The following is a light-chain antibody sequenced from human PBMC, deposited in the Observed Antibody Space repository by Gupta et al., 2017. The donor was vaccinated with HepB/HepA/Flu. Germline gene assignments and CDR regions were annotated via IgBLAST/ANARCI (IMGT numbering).Light chain of an antibody. V-gene: IGLV1-51*02. CDR3: ATWDSSLSAVV. J-gene: IGLJ2*01. CDR1: SSNIGNNY. CDR2: ESD. Sequence: QSVLTQPPSVSAAPGQKVTISCSGSSSNIGNNYVSWYQQLPGTAPKLLIYESDKRPSEIPDRFSGSKSGTSATLGITGLQTGDEAEYYCATWDSSLSAVVFGGGTKLTVL.